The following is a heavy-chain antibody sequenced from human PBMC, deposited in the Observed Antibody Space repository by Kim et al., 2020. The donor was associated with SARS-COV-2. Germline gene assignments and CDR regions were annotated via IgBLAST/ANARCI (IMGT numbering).Heavy chain of an antibody. Sequence: ASVKVSCKASGYTFTSYAMNWVRQAPGQGLEWMGWINTNTVNPTYAQGFTGRFVFSLDTSVSTAYLQISSLKAEDTAVYYCARDSPNIFWSGYYYYWGQGTLVTVSS. D-gene: IGHD3-3*01. CDR2: INTNTVNP. CDR3: ARDSPNIFWSGYYYY. J-gene: IGHJ4*02. V-gene: IGHV7-4-1*02. CDR1: GYTFTSYA.